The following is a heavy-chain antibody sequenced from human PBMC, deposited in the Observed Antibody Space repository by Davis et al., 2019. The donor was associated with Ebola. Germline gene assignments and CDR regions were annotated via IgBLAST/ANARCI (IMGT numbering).Heavy chain of an antibody. CDR2: INHRGTT. Sequence: MPSETLSLTCAVYGGSFSGYYWSWIRQPPGKELEWIGEINHRGTTNYNPSLKSRVTISVDTSKNQFSLNLNSVTAADTAVYYCARIWGSGRDVWGQGTTVTVSS. D-gene: IGHD3-10*01. V-gene: IGHV4-34*01. CDR3: ARIWGSGRDV. J-gene: IGHJ6*02. CDR1: GGSFSGYY.